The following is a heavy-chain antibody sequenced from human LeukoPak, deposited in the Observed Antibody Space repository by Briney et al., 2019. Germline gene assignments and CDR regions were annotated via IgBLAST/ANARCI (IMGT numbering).Heavy chain of an antibody. CDR1: GGSISSYY. V-gene: IGHV4-59*12. Sequence: SETLSLTCTVSGGSISSYYWSWIRQPPGKGLEWIGYIYYSGSTNYNPSLKSRVTISVGTSKNQFSLKLSSVTAADTAVYYCARARGTVAIDYWGQGTLVTVSS. D-gene: IGHD5-12*01. J-gene: IGHJ4*02. CDR2: IYYSGST. CDR3: ARARGTVAIDY.